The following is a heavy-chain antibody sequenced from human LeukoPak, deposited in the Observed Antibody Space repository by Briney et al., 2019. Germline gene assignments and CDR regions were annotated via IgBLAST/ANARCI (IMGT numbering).Heavy chain of an antibody. Sequence: ASVEVSCKASGYTFTGYYMHWVRQAPGQGLEWMGRINPNSGGTNYAQKFQGRVTMTRDTSFSTAYMELSRLRSDDTAVYYCARERYSSNLRYFDYWGQGTLVTVSS. CDR2: INPNSGGT. D-gene: IGHD6-19*01. V-gene: IGHV1-2*06. CDR1: GYTFTGYY. CDR3: ARERYSSNLRYFDY. J-gene: IGHJ4*02.